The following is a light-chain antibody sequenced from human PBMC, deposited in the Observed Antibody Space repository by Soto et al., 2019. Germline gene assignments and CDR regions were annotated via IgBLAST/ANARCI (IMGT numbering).Light chain of an antibody. J-gene: IGKJ2*01. CDR1: QSLTSDY. V-gene: IGKV3-20*01. CDR3: QQYQTSPPTYT. Sequence: EIVLTQSPGTLSLSPGERATLSCRASQSLTSDYLAWYQQKPGQAPRLLIYGASSGAVGIPDRFSGSGSGTNCTLTISRLEPEDFAVYYCQQYQTSPPTYTFGQGTKLEI. CDR2: GAS.